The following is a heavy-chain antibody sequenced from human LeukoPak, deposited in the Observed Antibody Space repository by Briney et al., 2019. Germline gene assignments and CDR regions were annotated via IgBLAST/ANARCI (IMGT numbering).Heavy chain of an antibody. D-gene: IGHD3-9*01. CDR3: ARLVSYDVLTENFYKYYMDV. J-gene: IGHJ6*03. CDR1: SGPISSNNYY. CDR2: IYYTGST. V-gene: IGHV4-39*01. Sequence: SETLSLTCTVSSGPISSNNYYWGWIRQPPGKGLGWIGSIYYTGSTFYNPSLKSRVTMSLDALKNQFTLKVTSVTATDTAVYYCARLVSYDVLTENFYKYYMDVWGKGTTVTVSS.